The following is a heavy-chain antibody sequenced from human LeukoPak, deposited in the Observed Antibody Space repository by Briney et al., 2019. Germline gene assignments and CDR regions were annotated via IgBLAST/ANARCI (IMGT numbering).Heavy chain of an antibody. CDR2: ISGSDGST. J-gene: IGHJ4*02. Sequence: GGSLRLPCAASGFTFSSYAMSWVRQAPGKGLEWVSAISGSDGSTYYADSVKGRFTICRDNSKNTLYLQMNSLRAEDTAVYYCAKDAPYDYQLADYWGQGTLVTVSS. V-gene: IGHV3-23*01. CDR3: AKDAPYDYQLADY. CDR1: GFTFSSYA. D-gene: IGHD4-11*01.